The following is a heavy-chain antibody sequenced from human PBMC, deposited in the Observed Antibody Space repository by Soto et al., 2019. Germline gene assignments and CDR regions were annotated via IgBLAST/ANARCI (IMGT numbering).Heavy chain of an antibody. V-gene: IGHV3-30-3*01. J-gene: IGHJ4*02. D-gene: IGHD3-3*01. CDR2: ISYDGSNK. CDR1: GFTFSSCA. Sequence: GGSLRLSCAASGFTFSSCAMHSVRQAPGKGLEWVALISYDGSNKYYADSVKGRFTISRDNSKNTLYLQMNSLRAEDTAVYYCARDKRDLRFLEWSYYFDYWGQGTLVTVSS. CDR3: ARDKRDLRFLEWSYYFDY.